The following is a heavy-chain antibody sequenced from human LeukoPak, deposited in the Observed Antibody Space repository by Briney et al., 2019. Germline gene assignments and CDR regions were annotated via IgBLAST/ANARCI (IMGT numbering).Heavy chain of an antibody. V-gene: IGHV3-30*04. Sequence: PGGSLRLSCAASGFTFSSYAMHWVRQAPGKGLEWVAVISYDGSNKYYADSVKGRFTISRDNSKNTLYLQMNSLRAEDTAVYYCARGYMTTVTTTRSDYFDYWGQGTLVTVSS. D-gene: IGHD4-17*01. J-gene: IGHJ4*02. CDR1: GFTFSSYA. CDR2: ISYDGSNK. CDR3: ARGYMTTVTTTRSDYFDY.